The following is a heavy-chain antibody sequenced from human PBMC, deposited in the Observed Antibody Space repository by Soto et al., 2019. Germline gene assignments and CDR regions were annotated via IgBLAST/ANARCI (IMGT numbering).Heavy chain of an antibody. J-gene: IGHJ6*02. CDR2: IYYSGST. Sequence: SETLSLTCTASGGSISSSSYYWGWIRQPPGKGLEWIGSIYYSGSTYYNPSLKSRVTISVDTSKNQFSLKLSSVTAADTAVYYCARHSTVTTVYYYYGMDVWGQGTTVTVSS. D-gene: IGHD4-17*01. CDR3: ARHSTVTTVYYYYGMDV. V-gene: IGHV4-39*01. CDR1: GGSISSSSYY.